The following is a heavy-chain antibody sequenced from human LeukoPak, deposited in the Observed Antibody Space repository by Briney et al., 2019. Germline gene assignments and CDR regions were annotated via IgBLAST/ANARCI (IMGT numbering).Heavy chain of an antibody. V-gene: IGHV1-2*02. Sequence: APVKVSCKASGYTFTGYYMHWVRQAPGQGLEWMGWINPNSGGTNYAQKFQGRVTMTRDTSISTAYMELSRLRSDDTAVYYCARGRVVVVPAAIPPVNWYFDLWGRGTLVTVSS. CDR3: ARGRVVVVPAAIPPVNWYFDL. J-gene: IGHJ2*01. CDR1: GYTFTGYY. CDR2: INPNSGGT. D-gene: IGHD2-2*02.